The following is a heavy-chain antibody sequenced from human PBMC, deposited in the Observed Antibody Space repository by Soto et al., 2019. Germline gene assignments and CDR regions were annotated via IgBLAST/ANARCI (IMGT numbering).Heavy chain of an antibody. Sequence: SETLSLTCTVSGGSISSYYWSWIRQPPGKGLEWIGYIYYSGSTNYNPSLKSRVTISVDTSKNQFSLKLSSVTAADTAMYYCARARWLQFSDYYGMDVWGQGTTVTVSS. V-gene: IGHV4-59*01. CDR2: IYYSGST. CDR1: GGSISSYY. D-gene: IGHD5-12*01. CDR3: ARARWLQFSDYYGMDV. J-gene: IGHJ6*02.